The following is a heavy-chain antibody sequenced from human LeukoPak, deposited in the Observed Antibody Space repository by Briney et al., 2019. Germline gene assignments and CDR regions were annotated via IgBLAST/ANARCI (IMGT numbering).Heavy chain of an antibody. J-gene: IGHJ4*02. V-gene: IGHV1-18*01. D-gene: IGHD5-24*01. Sequence: WASVKVSCKASGGTFSSYAISWVRQAPGQGLEWMGWISAYNGDTKYGQNFQGRVTMTTDTSTTTAYMDLRSLSSDDTAVYYCGRVDMATTKDYWGQGTLVTVSS. CDR2: ISAYNGDT. CDR3: GRVDMATTKDY. CDR1: GGTFSSYA.